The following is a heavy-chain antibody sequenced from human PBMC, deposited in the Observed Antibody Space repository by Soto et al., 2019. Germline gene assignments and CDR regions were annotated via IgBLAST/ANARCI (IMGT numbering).Heavy chain of an antibody. CDR3: ARDRFGYADSGD. CDR2: INLRDGST. D-gene: IGHD4-17*01. J-gene: IGHJ4*02. V-gene: IGHV1-46*01. CDR1: GYTFTSAY. Sequence: QVLLVQSGAEVKKPGASVRVSCRTSGYTFTSAYMHWVRQAPGQGLEWVGVINLRDGSTRYAQKFQGRVTLTRDTSTSTLYIELNSLTSEDTAVYYCARDRFGYADSGDWGQGTLVTVSS.